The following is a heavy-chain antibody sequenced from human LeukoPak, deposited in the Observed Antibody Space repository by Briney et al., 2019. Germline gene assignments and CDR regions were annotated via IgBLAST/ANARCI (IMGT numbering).Heavy chain of an antibody. CDR3: ARDGDRSRGDTFDI. CDR1: GFTFSSFW. D-gene: IGHD3-10*01. J-gene: IGHJ3*02. Sequence: GGSLRLSCAASGFTFSSFWMNWVRQAPGKGLEWVANIKQDGSEKYYVASVKGRFTISRDNAKNSLYLQMNSLRVEDTAVYYCARDGDRSRGDTFDIWGQGTMVTVSS. CDR2: IKQDGSEK. V-gene: IGHV3-7*04.